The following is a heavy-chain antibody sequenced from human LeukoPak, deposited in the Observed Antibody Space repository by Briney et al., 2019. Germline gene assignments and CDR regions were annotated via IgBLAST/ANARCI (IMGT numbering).Heavy chain of an antibody. CDR3: ARRRQDRGNYHVIDS. D-gene: IGHD3-16*02. J-gene: IGHJ4*02. V-gene: IGHV4-61*02. CDR2: IHTSSRV. Sequence: SETLCLTCTVSGDSITRGTYYWNWIRQPAGKGLEWIGRIHTSSRVNYNPSLKSRVTISIDTSRNLVSLRLTSVTAADAAVYYCARRRQDRGNYHVIDSWGQGTLVTVSS. CDR1: GDSITRGTYY.